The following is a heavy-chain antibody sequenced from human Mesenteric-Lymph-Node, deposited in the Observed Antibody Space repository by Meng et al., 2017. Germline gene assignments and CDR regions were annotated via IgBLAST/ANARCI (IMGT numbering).Heavy chain of an antibody. CDR2: IYHSGIT. CDR1: GGSISSSNL. V-gene: IGHV4-4*02. CDR3: ARDPTGGEDHQRV. Sequence: LRGSGPGLFKPSGTLSLTCAVSGGSISSSNLWSWVRQPPGKGLEWIGKIYHSGITIYNPSLKSRVTMSVDNSKNQFSLKLNSMTAADTAVYYCARDPTGGEDHQRVWGQGTLVTVSS. D-gene: IGHD1-14*01. J-gene: IGHJ4*02.